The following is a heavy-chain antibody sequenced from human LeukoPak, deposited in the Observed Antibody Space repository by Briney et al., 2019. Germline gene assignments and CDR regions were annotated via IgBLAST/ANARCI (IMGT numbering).Heavy chain of an antibody. CDR1: GGSFSSGSYY. CDR2: IYTSGNT. V-gene: IGHV4-61*02. J-gene: IGHJ3*02. CDR3: ARWVDTMIYEVDAFDI. D-gene: IGHD3-22*01. Sequence: PWDTLSLPCTVSGGSFSSGSYYWTWSRQPGGWGVEWIVRIYTSGNTNYNPSLKSRVTRSVDTSKNQFSLKLSSVTAADTAVYYCARWVDTMIYEVDAFDIWGQGTMVTVSS.